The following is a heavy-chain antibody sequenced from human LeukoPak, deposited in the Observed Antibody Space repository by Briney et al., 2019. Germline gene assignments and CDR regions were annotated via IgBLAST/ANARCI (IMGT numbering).Heavy chain of an antibody. D-gene: IGHD3-3*01. CDR2: TSGSDGNT. Sequence: GGSLRLSCAASGFTFSNYAMTWDRQAPGKGLEWLTTSGSDGNTYYSDSVKGRFTTSRDNSKSTLYLQMNSLRAEDTAIYYCARDVGPEGFFFGFWGQGTLVTVSS. CDR3: ARDVGPEGFFFGF. V-gene: IGHV3-23*01. J-gene: IGHJ4*02. CDR1: GFTFSNYA.